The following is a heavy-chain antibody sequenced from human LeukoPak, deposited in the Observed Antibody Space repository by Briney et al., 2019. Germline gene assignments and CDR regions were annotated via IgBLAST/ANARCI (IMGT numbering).Heavy chain of an antibody. Sequence: SETLSLTCAVYGGSFSGYYWSWIRQPPGKGLEWIGEINHSGSTNYNPSLKSRVTISVDTSKNQFSLKLSSVTAADTAVYYCARADTAMDDYWGQGTLVTVSS. CDR2: INHSGST. J-gene: IGHJ4*02. CDR1: GGSFSGYY. CDR3: ARADTAMDDY. D-gene: IGHD5-18*01. V-gene: IGHV4-34*01.